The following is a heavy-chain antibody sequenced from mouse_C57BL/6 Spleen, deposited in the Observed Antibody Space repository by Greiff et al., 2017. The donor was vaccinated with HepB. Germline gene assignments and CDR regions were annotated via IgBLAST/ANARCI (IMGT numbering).Heavy chain of an antibody. CDR3: ARDHYSNFPWFAY. Sequence: VQLVESGAELVKPGASVKISCKASGYAFSSYWMNWVKQRPGKGLEWIGQIYPGDGDTNYNGKFKGKATLTADKSSSTAYMQLSSLTSEDSAVYFCARDHYSNFPWFAYWGQGTLVTVSA. CDR1: GYAFSSYW. D-gene: IGHD2-5*01. CDR2: IYPGDGDT. J-gene: IGHJ3*01. V-gene: IGHV1-80*01.